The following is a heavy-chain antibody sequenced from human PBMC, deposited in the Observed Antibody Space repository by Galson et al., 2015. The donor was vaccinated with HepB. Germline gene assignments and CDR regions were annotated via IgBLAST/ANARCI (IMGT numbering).Heavy chain of an antibody. V-gene: IGHV5-10-1*01. Sequence: QSGAEVKKPGESLRISCKGSGYSFTSYWISWVRQMPGKGLEWMGRIDPSDSYTNYGPSFQGHVTISADKSISTAYLQWSSLKASDTAMYYCARSILFIAAADNGADWFDPWGQGTLVTVSS. CDR3: ARSILFIAAADNGADWFDP. CDR1: GYSFTSYW. D-gene: IGHD6-13*01. CDR2: IDPSDSYT. J-gene: IGHJ5*02.